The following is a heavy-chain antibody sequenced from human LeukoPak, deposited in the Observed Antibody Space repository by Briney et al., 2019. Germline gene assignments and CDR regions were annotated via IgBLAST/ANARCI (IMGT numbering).Heavy chain of an antibody. D-gene: IGHD2-2*01. CDR3: ARYGGDIVVVPAAYYWFDP. J-gene: IGHJ5*02. CDR1: GYTFTSYY. CDR2: INPSGGST. Sequence: ASVKVSCKASGYTFTSYYMHWVRQAPGQGLEWMGIINPSGGSTSYAQKFQGRVTMTRAMYTSTVYMELSSLRSEETAVYYCARYGGDIVVVPAAYYWFDPWGQGTLVTVSS. V-gene: IGHV1-46*01.